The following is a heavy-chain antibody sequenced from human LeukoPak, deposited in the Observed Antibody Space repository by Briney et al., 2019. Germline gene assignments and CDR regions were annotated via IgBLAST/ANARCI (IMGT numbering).Heavy chain of an antibody. J-gene: IGHJ4*02. Sequence: PGVSLRLSCAASGFTFSSYWMSWVRQDPGKGLEWVANIKQDGSEKYYVDSVKGRFTISRDNAKNSLYLQMNSLRAEDTAVYYCATSHGYSSGWNYWGQGTLVTVSS. V-gene: IGHV3-7*01. CDR1: GFTFSSYW. CDR3: ATSHGYSSGWNY. D-gene: IGHD6-19*01. CDR2: IKQDGSEK.